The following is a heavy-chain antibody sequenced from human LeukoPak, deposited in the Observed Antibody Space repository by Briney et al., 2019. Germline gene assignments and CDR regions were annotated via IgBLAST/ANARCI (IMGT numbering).Heavy chain of an antibody. Sequence: GGSLRLSCAASGFTVCSNYMSWVRQAPGKGLEWVSIIYSGDSTHYADSVKGRFTISRDNSKNTLYLQMNSLRAEDTAVYYCARNSITMVQGVQSQYYFDYWGQGTLVTVSS. CDR3: ARNSITMVQGVQSQYYFDY. J-gene: IGHJ4*02. CDR2: IYSGDST. CDR1: GFTVCSNY. V-gene: IGHV3-53*01. D-gene: IGHD3-10*01.